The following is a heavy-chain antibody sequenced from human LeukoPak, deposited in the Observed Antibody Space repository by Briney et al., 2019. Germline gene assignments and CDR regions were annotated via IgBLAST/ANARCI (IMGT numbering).Heavy chain of an antibody. D-gene: IGHD3-22*01. J-gene: IGHJ3*02. CDR2: IRYDGSNK. Sequence: PGGSLRLSCAASGFTFSSYGMHWVRQAPGKGLEWVAFIRYDGSNKYYADSVKGRFTISRDNSKNTLYLQMNSLRAEDTAVYYCARYYYDSSGFPRPAFDIWGQGTMVTVSS. CDR3: ARYYYDSSGFPRPAFDI. CDR1: GFTFSSYG. V-gene: IGHV3-30*02.